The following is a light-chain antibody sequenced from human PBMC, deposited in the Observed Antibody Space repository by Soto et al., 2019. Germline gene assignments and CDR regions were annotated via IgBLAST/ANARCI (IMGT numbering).Light chain of an antibody. CDR1: QSVSSY. V-gene: IGKV3-11*01. CDR3: QQRTNWPIT. J-gene: IGKJ5*01. CDR2: DAS. Sequence: DIVLTQSPATLSLSPGETATLSCRASQSVSSYLAWYQQKPGQAPRLLIYDASNRATGVPARFSGSGSGTDFTLTGGSLEPEDFAVYYCQQRTNWPITFGQGTRVENK.